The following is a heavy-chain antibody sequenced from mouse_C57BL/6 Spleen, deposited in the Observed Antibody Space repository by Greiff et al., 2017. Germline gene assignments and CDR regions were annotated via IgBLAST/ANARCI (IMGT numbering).Heavy chain of an antibody. CDR2: IDPSDSYT. Sequence: QVQLQQPGAELVMPGASVKLSCKASGYTFTSYWMHWVKRRPGQGLEWIGEIDPSDSYTNYNQKFKGKSTLTVDKSSSTAYMQLSSLTSEDSAVYYCARGGGLRRKAWFAYWGQGTLVTVSA. CDR1: GYTFTSYW. J-gene: IGHJ3*01. CDR3: ARGGGLRRKAWFAY. V-gene: IGHV1-69*01. D-gene: IGHD2-4*01.